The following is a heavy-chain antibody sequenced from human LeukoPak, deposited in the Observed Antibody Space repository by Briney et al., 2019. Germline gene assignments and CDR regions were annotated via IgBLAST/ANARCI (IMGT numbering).Heavy chain of an antibody. Sequence: SETLSLTCSVSGDSISPHYWSWIRQPPEKGLEWIGYIHYTGNTNYNPSLKSRVTISVDTSKNQFSLRLSSVTAADTAVYYCARFSGYDDTGHHYLDNWGQGTLVAVSS. CDR1: GDSISPHY. CDR3: ARFSGYDDTGHHYLDN. J-gene: IGHJ4*02. CDR2: IHYTGNT. D-gene: IGHD3-22*01. V-gene: IGHV4-59*08.